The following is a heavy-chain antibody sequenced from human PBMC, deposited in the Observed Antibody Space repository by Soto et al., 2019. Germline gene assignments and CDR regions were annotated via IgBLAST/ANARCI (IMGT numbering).Heavy chain of an antibody. V-gene: IGHV1-69*13. CDR2: IIPIFGTA. Sequence: GASVKVSCKASGGTFSSYAISWVRQAPGQGLEWMGGIIPIFGTANYAQKFQGRVTITADESTSTAYMELSSLRSEDTAVYYCARVRYGSYAFDIWGQGTMVPVSS. CDR1: GGTFSSYA. CDR3: ARVRYGSYAFDI. J-gene: IGHJ3*02. D-gene: IGHD3-9*01.